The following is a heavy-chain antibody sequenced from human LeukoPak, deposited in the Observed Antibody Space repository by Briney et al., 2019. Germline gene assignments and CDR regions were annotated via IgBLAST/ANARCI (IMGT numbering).Heavy chain of an antibody. CDR3: ARVEEGYGSGRRENYYYYYMDV. CDR2: IHYSGST. V-gene: IGHV4-61*10. CDR1: GGSISSGSYY. D-gene: IGHD3-10*01. Sequence: SETLSLTCTVSGGSISSGSYYWSWIRQPAGKGLEWIGYIHYSGSTNYNPSLKSRVTILVDTSKNQFSLKLSSVTAADMAVYYCARVEEGYGSGRRENYYYYYMDVWGKGTTVTISS. J-gene: IGHJ6*03.